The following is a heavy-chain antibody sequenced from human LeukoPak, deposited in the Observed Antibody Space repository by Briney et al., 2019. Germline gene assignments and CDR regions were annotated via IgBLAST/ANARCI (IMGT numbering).Heavy chain of an antibody. D-gene: IGHD2-21*01. V-gene: IGHV3-7*01. J-gene: IGHJ4*02. CDR2: IKQDGTEK. CDR3: TRNTGCAGGTCDSFYDY. CDR1: GFTFSNYW. Sequence: GGSLRLSCAASGFTFSNYWMTWVRQAPGKGLEWVANIKQDGTEKYYVDSVKGRFTISRDNAENSLYLQMNILRAEDTAVYSWTRNTGCAGGTCDSFYDYWGQGTLATVSS.